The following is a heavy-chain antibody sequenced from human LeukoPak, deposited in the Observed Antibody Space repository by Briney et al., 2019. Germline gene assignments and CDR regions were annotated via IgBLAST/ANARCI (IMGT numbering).Heavy chain of an antibody. CDR3: AREAPVLRYFDWLSYYFDY. CDR2: INHSGST. V-gene: IGHV4-39*07. J-gene: IGHJ4*02. Sequence: SETLSLTCAVSGGSISSNTYYWGWLRQPPGKGLEWIGEINHSGSTNYNPSLKSRVTISVDTSKNQFSLKLSSVTAADTAVYYCAREAPVLRYFDWLSYYFDYWGQGTLVTVSS. D-gene: IGHD3-9*01. CDR1: GGSISSNTYY.